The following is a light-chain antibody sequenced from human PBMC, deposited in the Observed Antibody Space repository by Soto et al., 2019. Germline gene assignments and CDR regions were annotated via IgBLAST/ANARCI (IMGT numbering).Light chain of an antibody. CDR2: GAS. J-gene: IGKJ4*01. CDR3: QQFGSWPLP. Sequence: EIVLTQSPGTLSLSPGERATLSCRASQSVNSNYLAGYQQKDGQAPRLLMYGASNRATGIPGRFSGSASGTGFTLTISSLEPEDCAEYCCQQFGSWPLPLGAGTKVDSK. V-gene: IGKV3-20*01. CDR1: QSVNSNY.